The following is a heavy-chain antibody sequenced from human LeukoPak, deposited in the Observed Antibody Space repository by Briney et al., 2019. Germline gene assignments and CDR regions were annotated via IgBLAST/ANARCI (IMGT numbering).Heavy chain of an antibody. J-gene: IGHJ4*02. CDR1: GFTFSTYG. V-gene: IGHV3-33*01. CDR2: LWDDGINT. D-gene: IGHD2-2*01. Sequence: GGSLRLSCAASGFTFSTYGMHWVRQAPGKGLEWVAVLWDDGINTSYADSVKGRFTISRHTSQNTLYLQMDSLRAEDTAVYFCGVLPAATMLRDFWGQGTLVTVSS. CDR3: GVLPAATMLRDF.